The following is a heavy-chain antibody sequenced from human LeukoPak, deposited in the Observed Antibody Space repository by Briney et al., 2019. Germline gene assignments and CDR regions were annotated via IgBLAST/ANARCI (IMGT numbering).Heavy chain of an antibody. Sequence: GGSLRLSCVVSGFTFSNNYMSWVRQAPRTGLEWVSLIYSGGSTYYADSVKGRFTISRDNAKNSLFLQTNDLRAEDTAMYYCARDTPFGGYWGQGSLVTVSS. CDR1: GFTFSNNY. V-gene: IGHV3-53*01. CDR2: IYSGGST. D-gene: IGHD3-16*01. J-gene: IGHJ4*02. CDR3: ARDTPFGGY.